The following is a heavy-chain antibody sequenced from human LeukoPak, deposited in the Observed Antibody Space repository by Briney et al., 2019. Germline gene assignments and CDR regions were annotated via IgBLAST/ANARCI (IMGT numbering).Heavy chain of an antibody. CDR3: ARTLHPPNLNWYFDY. V-gene: IGHV4-39*07. CDR2: IFYSGST. Sequence: SETLSLTCTVSSGSISTGNYYWGWVRQPPGKALEWIGNIFYSGSTYYSPSLESRVTISLDTSRNQFSLKLNSVTAADTAVYYCARTLHPPNLNWYFDYWGQGILVTVSP. J-gene: IGHJ4*02. CDR1: SGSISTGNYY. D-gene: IGHD1-1*01.